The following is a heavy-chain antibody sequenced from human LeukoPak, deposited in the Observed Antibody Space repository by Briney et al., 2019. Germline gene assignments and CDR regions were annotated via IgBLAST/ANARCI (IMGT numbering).Heavy chain of an antibody. J-gene: IGHJ4*02. CDR1: GGSTSSYY. CDR2: INYSGST. D-gene: IGHD1-26*01. V-gene: IGHV4-59*01. CDR3: ARGRAATPFDY. Sequence: SETLSLTCTVSGGSTSSYYWNWIRQPPGKGLEWIGYINYSGSTKRKPSLKSRVTISVDTSKNQFSLKLSSVTAADTAVYYCARGRAATPFDYWGQGTLVTVSS.